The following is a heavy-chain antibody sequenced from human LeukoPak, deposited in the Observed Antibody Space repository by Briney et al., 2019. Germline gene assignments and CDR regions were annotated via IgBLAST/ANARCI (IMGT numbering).Heavy chain of an antibody. D-gene: IGHD3-3*01. J-gene: IGHJ6*02. CDR3: ARDRSLVTYDFWSGYPSHYYYGMDV. CDR2: ISAYNGNT. V-gene: IGHV1-18*01. Sequence: ASVKVSCKASGYTFTSYGISWVRQAPGQGLEWMGWISAYNGNTNYAQKLKGRVTMTTDTSTSTAYMELRSLRSDDTAVYYCARDRSLVTYDFWSGYPSHYYYGMDVWGQGTTVTVSS. CDR1: GYTFTSYG.